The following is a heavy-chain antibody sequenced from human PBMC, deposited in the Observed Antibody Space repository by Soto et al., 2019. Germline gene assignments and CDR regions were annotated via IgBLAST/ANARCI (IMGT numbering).Heavy chain of an antibody. Sequence: QVQLVQSGAEVKKPGASVKVSCKASGYTFTSYAISWVRQAPGQGLEWMGWISAYNGNTNYAQKLQGRVTMTTDTSTSRAYMELRSLRSDDTAVYYCARGGYCGGDCYPTFFDYWGQGTLVTVSS. D-gene: IGHD2-21*02. CDR3: ARGGYCGGDCYPTFFDY. CDR1: GYTFTSYA. CDR2: ISAYNGNT. V-gene: IGHV1-18*04. J-gene: IGHJ4*02.